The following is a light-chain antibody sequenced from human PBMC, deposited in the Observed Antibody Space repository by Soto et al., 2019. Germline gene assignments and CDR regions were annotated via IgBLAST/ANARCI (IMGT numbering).Light chain of an antibody. J-gene: IGKJ1*01. Sequence: EIVLTQCPGTLFLSPGESATLSCRASQRGSSSYLAWYQQKPGQAPRLLIYGASSRATGIPDRFSGSGSGTDFTLTISRLEPEDFAVYSSQQYGSAPWTFGQGTKVDIK. CDR1: QRGSSSY. CDR3: QQYGSAPWT. CDR2: GAS. V-gene: IGKV3-20*01.